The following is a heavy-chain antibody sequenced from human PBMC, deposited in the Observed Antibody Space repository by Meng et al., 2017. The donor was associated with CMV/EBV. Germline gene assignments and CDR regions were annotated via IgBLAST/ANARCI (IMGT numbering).Heavy chain of an antibody. V-gene: IGHV2-5*02. Sequence: QTSFTHSRPTLVEPTHPLPLTFTFSGFYFSTSGVGVGWIRQPPGKALEWLALIYWDDDKRYSPSLKSRLTITKDTSKNQVVLTMTNMDPVDTATYYCAHQLRYFDWVNNWFDPWGQGTLVTVSS. D-gene: IGHD3-9*01. CDR2: IYWDDDK. CDR1: GFYFSTSGVG. CDR3: AHQLRYFDWVNNWFDP. J-gene: IGHJ5*02.